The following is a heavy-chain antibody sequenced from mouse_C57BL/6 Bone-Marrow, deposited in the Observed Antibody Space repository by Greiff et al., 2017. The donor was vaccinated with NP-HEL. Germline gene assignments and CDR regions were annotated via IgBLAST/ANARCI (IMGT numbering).Heavy chain of an antibody. CDR1: GFTFSDYY. J-gene: IGHJ4*01. CDR2: INYDGSST. V-gene: IGHV5-16*01. D-gene: IGHD3-2*01. Sequence: EVQVVESEGGLVQPGSSMKLSCTASGFTFSDYYMAWVRQVPEKGLEWVANINYDGSSTYYLDSLKSRFIISRDNAKNILYLRMSSLKSEDTATYYCAREEDSSDYYYAMDYWGQGTSVTVSS. CDR3: AREEDSSDYYYAMDY.